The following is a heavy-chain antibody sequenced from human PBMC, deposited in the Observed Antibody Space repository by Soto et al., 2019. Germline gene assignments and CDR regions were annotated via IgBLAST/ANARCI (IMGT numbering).Heavy chain of an antibody. J-gene: IGHJ2*01. D-gene: IGHD1-1*01. CDR3: ARQGSSPNDPYWYFDL. V-gene: IGHV3-64*02. CDR2: ISSNGGST. Sequence: HPGGSLRLSCAASGFTFSSYAMHWVRQAPGKGLEYVSAISSNGGSTYYADSVKGRFTISRDNSKNTLYLQMGSLRAEDMAVYYCARQGSSPNDPYWYFDLWGRGTLVTVSS. CDR1: GFTFSSYA.